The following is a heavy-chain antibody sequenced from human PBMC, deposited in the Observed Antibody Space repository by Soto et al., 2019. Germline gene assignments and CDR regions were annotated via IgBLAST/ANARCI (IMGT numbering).Heavy chain of an antibody. CDR1: GGSISSNGYY. CDR3: ARRTGGYCSGGSCRTFDV. CDR2: VSYSGTT. D-gene: IGHD2-15*01. Sequence: SETLSLTCTVSGGSISSNGYYWGWIRQPPGKGLEWIGSVSYSGTTYSNPSLKSRVTMSVDTSQNRFSLRLSSVTAADTAVYHCARRTGGYCSGGSCRTFDVWGQGTMVTVSS. V-gene: IGHV4-39*02. J-gene: IGHJ3*01.